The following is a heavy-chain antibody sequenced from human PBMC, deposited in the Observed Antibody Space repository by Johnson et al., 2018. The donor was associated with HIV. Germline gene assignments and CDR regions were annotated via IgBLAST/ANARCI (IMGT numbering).Heavy chain of an antibody. Sequence: VQLVESGGGLVQPGGSLRLSCAASGFTFSSYAMSWVRQAPGKGLAWVSAISGSGGSTYYADSVKGRFIISRDNARNSVFLQMNSLRAEDTAVYYCARGAYYYLIWGQGTMVTVSS. V-gene: IGHV3-23*04. J-gene: IGHJ3*01. CDR2: ISGSGGST. CDR1: GFTFSSYA. CDR3: ARGAYYYLI. D-gene: IGHD3-22*01.